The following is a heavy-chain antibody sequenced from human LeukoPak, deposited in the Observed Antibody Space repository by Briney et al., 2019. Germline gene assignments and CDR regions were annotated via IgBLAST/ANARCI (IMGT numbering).Heavy chain of an antibody. Sequence: PGASVKVSCKASGGTFSSYAISWVRQAPGQGLEWMGGIIPIFGTANYAQKFQGRVTITADESTSTAYMELSSLRSEDTAVYYCASGGSPGASYYYYMDVWGKGTTVTVSS. V-gene: IGHV1-69*13. D-gene: IGHD3-10*01. CDR2: IIPIFGTA. CDR1: GGTFSSYA. CDR3: ASGGSPGASYYYYMDV. J-gene: IGHJ6*03.